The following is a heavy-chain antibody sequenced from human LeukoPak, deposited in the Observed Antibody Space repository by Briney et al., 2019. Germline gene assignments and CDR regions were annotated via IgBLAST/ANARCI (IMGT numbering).Heavy chain of an antibody. V-gene: IGHV4-34*01. J-gene: IGHJ4*02. CDR2: INHSGST. CDR3: ARSGRVFGVVIIHKLDY. CDR1: GGSFSGYY. Sequence: SETLSLICAVYGGSFSGYYWSWIRQPPGKGLEWIGEINHSGSTNYNPSLKSRVTISVDTSKNQFSLKLSSVTAADTAVYYCARSGRVFGVVIIHKLDYWGQGTLVTVSS. D-gene: IGHD3-3*01.